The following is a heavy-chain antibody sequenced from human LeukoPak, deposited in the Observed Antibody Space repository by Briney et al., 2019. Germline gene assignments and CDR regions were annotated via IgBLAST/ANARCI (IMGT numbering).Heavy chain of an antibody. J-gene: IGHJ6*02. CDR1: GFTFSTYS. Sequence: GGSLRLSCAASGFTFSTYSMNWVRQAPGKGLEWVSSISSGRGYIYYADSLKGRFTIFRDNAKNSLFLQMNSLRAEDTAVYYCARGNYYGMDVWGQGTTVTVSS. CDR2: ISSGRGYI. D-gene: IGHD3-10*01. V-gene: IGHV3-21*01. CDR3: ARGNYYGMDV.